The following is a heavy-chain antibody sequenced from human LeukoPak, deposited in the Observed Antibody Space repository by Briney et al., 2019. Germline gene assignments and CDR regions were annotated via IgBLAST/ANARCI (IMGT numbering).Heavy chain of an antibody. CDR1: GFTFSSYA. CDR3: AKDHRIAVAGTWSDH. D-gene: IGHD6-19*01. V-gene: IGHV3-23*01. Sequence: GGSLRLSCAASGFTFSSYAMSWVRQAPGKGLDWVSAISGSGGSTYYADSVKGRFTISRDNSKNTLYLQMNSLRAEDTAVYYCAKDHRIAVAGTWSDHWGQGTLVTVSS. CDR2: ISGSGGST. J-gene: IGHJ4*02.